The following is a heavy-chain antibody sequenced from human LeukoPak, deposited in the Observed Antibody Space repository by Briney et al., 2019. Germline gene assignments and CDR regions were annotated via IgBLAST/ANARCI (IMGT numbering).Heavy chain of an antibody. D-gene: IGHD4-17*01. CDR2: INTSGST. V-gene: IGHV4-4*07. J-gene: IGHJ4*02. CDR3: AKEGTTVSRGLDY. Sequence: TLSLTCSVSGGSINGYYWTWIRQPAGKGLQWIGRINTSGSTNYNPALKNGVTMSVDTSKNLFSLNLTSVTAADTAVYYCAKEGTTVSRGLDYWGQGTLVTVSS. CDR1: GGSINGYY.